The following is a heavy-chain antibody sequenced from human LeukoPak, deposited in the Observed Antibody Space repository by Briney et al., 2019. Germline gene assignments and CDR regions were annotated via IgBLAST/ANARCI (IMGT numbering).Heavy chain of an antibody. Sequence: QAGGSLRLSCAASGFTFSSYEMNWVRQAPGKGLEWVSYISSSGSTIYYADSVKGRFTISRDNAKNSLYLQMNSLRAEDTAVYYCAKGALQVAAAHYFDYWGQGTLVTVSS. CDR3: AKGALQVAAAHYFDY. CDR1: GFTFSSYE. V-gene: IGHV3-48*03. J-gene: IGHJ4*02. D-gene: IGHD2-15*01. CDR2: ISSSGSTI.